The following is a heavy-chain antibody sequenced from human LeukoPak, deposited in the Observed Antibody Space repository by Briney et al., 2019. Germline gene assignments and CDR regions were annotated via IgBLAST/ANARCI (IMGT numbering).Heavy chain of an antibody. CDR3: ARERAPVHSFYGDYVGD. D-gene: IGHD4-17*01. J-gene: IGHJ4*02. V-gene: IGHV3-23*01. Sequence: GGSLRLSCAASGFTFSNYGMNWVRLTPGKGLEWVSGIGGSGDRTYYADSVKGRFTISRDNAKNTLYLQMNSLRAEDTAVYYCARERAPVHSFYGDYVGDWGQGTLVTVSS. CDR2: IGGSGDRT. CDR1: GFTFSNYG.